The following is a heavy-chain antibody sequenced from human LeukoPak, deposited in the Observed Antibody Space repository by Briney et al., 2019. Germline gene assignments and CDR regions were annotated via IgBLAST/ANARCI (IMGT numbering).Heavy chain of an antibody. CDR2: INPNSGGT. CDR3: AREGGWFGELSPYAFDI. V-gene: IGHV1-2*04. J-gene: IGHJ3*02. CDR1: GGTFSSYA. Sequence: ASVKVSCKDSGGTFSSYAISWVRQAPGQGLEWMGYINPNSGGTNYAQKFQGWVTMTRDTSISTAYMELSRLRSDDTAVYYCAREGGWFGELSPYAFDIWGQGTMVTVSS. D-gene: IGHD3-10*01.